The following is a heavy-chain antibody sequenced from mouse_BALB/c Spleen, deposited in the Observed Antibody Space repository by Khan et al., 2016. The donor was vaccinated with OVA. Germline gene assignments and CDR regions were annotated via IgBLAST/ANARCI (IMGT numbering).Heavy chain of an antibody. D-gene: IGHD1-1*01. J-gene: IGHJ2*01. V-gene: IGHV3-2*02. CDR1: GYSITSDYA. Sequence: EVQLVESGPGLVKPSQSLSLTCTVTGYSITSDYAWNWIRQFPGNKLEWMGYISYSGSTSYNPSLKSRISITRDTSKNQFFLQLNSVTTEDTSTYCCARNYCISYYYFDYWVQVPTLTVSS. CDR3: ARNYCISYYYFDY. CDR2: ISYSGST.